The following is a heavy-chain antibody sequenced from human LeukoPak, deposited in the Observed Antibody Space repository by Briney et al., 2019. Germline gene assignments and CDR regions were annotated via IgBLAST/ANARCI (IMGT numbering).Heavy chain of an antibody. D-gene: IGHD2-2*01. CDR3: ARLEGPPAAILDY. V-gene: IGHV4-39*01. Sequence: SETLSLTCTVSGGSISSSSYYWGWIRQPPGKGLEWIGSIYYSGSTYYNPSLKSRVTISVDTSKNQFSLKLSSVTAADTAVYYCARLEGPPAAILDYWGQGTLVTVSS. CDR1: GGSISSSSYY. CDR2: IYYSGST. J-gene: IGHJ4*02.